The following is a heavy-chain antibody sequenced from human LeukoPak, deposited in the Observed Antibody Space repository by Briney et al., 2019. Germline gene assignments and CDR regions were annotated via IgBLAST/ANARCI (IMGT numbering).Heavy chain of an antibody. D-gene: IGHD1-26*01. CDR3: ARDAGGNYFDY. Sequence: GGSLRLSCAASGFTFSSYELNWVRQAPGKGLEWVSYISGNGSTIYYADSVKGRFTISRDNAKNSLYLQMNSLRAEDTAVYYCARDAGGNYFDYWGQGTLVTVSS. CDR2: ISGNGSTI. J-gene: IGHJ4*02. V-gene: IGHV3-48*03. CDR1: GFTFSSYE.